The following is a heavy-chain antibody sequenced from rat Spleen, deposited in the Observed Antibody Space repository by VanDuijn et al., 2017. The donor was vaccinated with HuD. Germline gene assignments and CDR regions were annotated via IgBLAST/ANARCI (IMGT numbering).Heavy chain of an antibody. CDR1: GFTFSNYG. Sequence: EVQLVESGGGLVQPGRSLKLSCAASGFTFSNYGMAWVRQAPKKGLEWVGSIIYDGSRTYYRDSVKGRFTLSRENAKDTLYLQMDSLKSEDTATYYCATSTYDWFVYWGQGTLVTVSS. D-gene: IGHD2-1*01. CDR2: IIYDGSRT. J-gene: IGHJ3*01. CDR3: ATSTYDWFVY. V-gene: IGHV5-29*01.